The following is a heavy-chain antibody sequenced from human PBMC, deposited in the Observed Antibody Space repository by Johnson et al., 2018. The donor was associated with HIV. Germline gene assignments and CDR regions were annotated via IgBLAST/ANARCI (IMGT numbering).Heavy chain of an antibody. Sequence: QVQLVESGGGVVQPGRSLRLSCTASGFTFSNYAIHWVRQAPGKGLEWVTVISYDGSNQYYADSVKGRFTISRDNSKNTLYLQMNSLRAEDTAVYYCARERGEGGSYYSFRRDAFDIWGQGTMVTVSS. D-gene: IGHD1-26*01. CDR3: ARERGEGGSYYSFRRDAFDI. CDR1: GFTFSNYA. V-gene: IGHV3-30*04. CDR2: ISYDGSNQ. J-gene: IGHJ3*02.